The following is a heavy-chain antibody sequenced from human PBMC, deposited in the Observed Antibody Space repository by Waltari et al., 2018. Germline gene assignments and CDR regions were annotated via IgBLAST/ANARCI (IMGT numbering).Heavy chain of an antibody. Sequence: EVQLVESGGGLVQPGGSLRLSCAASGFTFSSYWMHWVRQAPGKGLVWVSRINSDGRRKSYADPVKGQFTISRNKAKNTRYRKRTGRGPEETVVYSCEGGQMVRGFDYWGQGTLVPVPP. D-gene: IGHD3-10*01. CDR2: INSDGRRK. J-gene: IGHJ4*02. V-gene: IGHV3-74*01. CDR1: GFTFSSYW. CDR3: EGGQMVRGFDY.